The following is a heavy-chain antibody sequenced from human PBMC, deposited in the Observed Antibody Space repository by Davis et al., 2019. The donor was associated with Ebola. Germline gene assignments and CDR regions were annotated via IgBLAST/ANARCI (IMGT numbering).Heavy chain of an antibody. Sequence: AASVKVSCKASGYTFTSYGISWVRQAPGQGLEWMGWISAYNGNTNYAQKLQGRVTMTTDTSTSTAYMELRSLRSEDTAVYYCARDLGQWLVLGAFDIWGQGTMVTVSS. J-gene: IGHJ3*02. CDR1: GYTFTSYG. CDR2: ISAYNGNT. CDR3: ARDLGQWLVLGAFDI. D-gene: IGHD6-19*01. V-gene: IGHV1-18*01.